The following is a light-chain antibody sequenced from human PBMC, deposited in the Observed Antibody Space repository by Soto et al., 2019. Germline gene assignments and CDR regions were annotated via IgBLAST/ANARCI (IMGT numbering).Light chain of an antibody. J-gene: IGKJ1*01. CDR1: QSISSS. V-gene: IGKV1-5*01. CDR3: QQYDVYST. Sequence: DIQMTQSPSTLSASVGDRVTITCRASQSISSSLAWYQQKPGKDPKLLIYDASNLESGVPSIFSGSGSGTEFTLTISSLPPDDFATYYCQQYDVYSTFGQGTKVDIK. CDR2: DAS.